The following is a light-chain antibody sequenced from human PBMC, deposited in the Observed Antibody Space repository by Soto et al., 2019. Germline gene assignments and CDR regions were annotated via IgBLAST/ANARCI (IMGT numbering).Light chain of an antibody. CDR3: SSYTSSSTLGV. CDR1: SSDVGGYNY. V-gene: IGLV2-14*01. Sequence: QSALTQPASVSGSPGQSITISCTVTSSDVGGYNYVSWYQQHPGKAPKLMIYDVSNRPSGVSNRFSGSTSGNTASLTISGLQAEDEAYYYCSSYTSSSTLGVFGGGTKLTVL. CDR2: DVS. J-gene: IGLJ2*01.